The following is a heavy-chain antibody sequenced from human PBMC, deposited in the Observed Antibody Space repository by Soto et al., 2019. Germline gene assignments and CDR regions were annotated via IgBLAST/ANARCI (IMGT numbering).Heavy chain of an antibody. CDR3: ARDLAGVDDS. Sequence: EVQLVESGGGLVQPGGSLRLSCAASGFTFSTYWMHWVRQVPGKGLVWVSRVNPDGTTTNYAASVKGRFTISRDNAKYTLHLQMNSLRVDDTAVYFCARDLAGVDDSWGQGTLVTVSS. CDR1: GFTFSTYW. V-gene: IGHV3-74*01. D-gene: IGHD7-27*01. J-gene: IGHJ4*02. CDR2: VNPDGTTT.